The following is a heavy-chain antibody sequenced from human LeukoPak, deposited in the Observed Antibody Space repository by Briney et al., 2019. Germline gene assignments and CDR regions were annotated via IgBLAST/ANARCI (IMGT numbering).Heavy chain of an antibody. CDR2: ISSNVSTI. CDR1: GFTFSSYE. CDR3: ARDWYSYGQTYGKDV. V-gene: IGHV3-48*03. Sequence: GGSLRLSCAASGFTFSSYEMNWVGQAPPKGREGVSYISSNVSTICYADSVKGRFTLSRDNAKTSLYLQMNSLRAEDTAVYYCARDWYSYGQTYGKDVWGQGTTVTVSS. J-gene: IGHJ6*01. D-gene: IGHD5-18*01.